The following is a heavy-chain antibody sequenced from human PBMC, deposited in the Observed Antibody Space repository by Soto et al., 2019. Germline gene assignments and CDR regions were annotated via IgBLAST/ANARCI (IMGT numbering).Heavy chain of an antibody. CDR2: SSATGSGR. V-gene: IGHV3-23*01. CDR1: GFTFSSYG. Sequence: EVQLLESGGGLVQPGGSLTLSCAASGFTFSSYGMTWVRQAPGKGLEWVAFSSATGSGRYYADSVKGWFTISRDNSKNTLYLHMSSLRADDTAVYYCAKDRRAGGNYGFYSDFWGQGALVIVSS. CDR3: AKDRRAGGNYGFYSDF. J-gene: IGHJ4*02. D-gene: IGHD1-7*01.